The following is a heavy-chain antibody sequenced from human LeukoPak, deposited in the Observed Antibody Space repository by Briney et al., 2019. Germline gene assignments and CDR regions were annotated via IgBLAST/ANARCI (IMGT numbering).Heavy chain of an antibody. J-gene: IGHJ4*02. V-gene: IGHV3-48*03. CDR1: GFTFSSYE. D-gene: IGHD3-3*01. CDR3: ATLFGVAAIDY. CDR2: ISSSGSTI. Sequence: PGGSLRLSCAASGFTFSSYEMNWVRQAPGKGLEWVSYISSSGSTIYYADSVKGRFTISRDNAKNSLYLQMNSLRAEDTAVYYCATLFGVAAIDYWGQGTLSPSPQ.